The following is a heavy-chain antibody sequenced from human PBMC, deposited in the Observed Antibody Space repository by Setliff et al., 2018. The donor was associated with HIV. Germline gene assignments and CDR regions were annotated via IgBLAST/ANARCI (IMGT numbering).Heavy chain of an antibody. V-gene: IGHV3-48*03. CDR1: GFTFSSYE. D-gene: IGHD3-10*01. CDR2: ITSGGSTI. CDR3: ARDFDDGSRIDY. J-gene: IGHJ4*02. Sequence: GGSLKLSCAASGFTFSSYEMNWVRQAPGKGLEWVSYITSGGSTIYYADSVKGRFTISRDNAKNSLYLQMNSLRAEDTAVYYCARDFDDGSRIDYWGQGTLVTVSS.